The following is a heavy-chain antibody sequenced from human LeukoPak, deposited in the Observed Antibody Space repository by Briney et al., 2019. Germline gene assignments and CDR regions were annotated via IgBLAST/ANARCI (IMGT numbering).Heavy chain of an antibody. CDR1: GGSISGYY. CDR3: ARAWVPKPAAFGWFDP. CDR2: IHHTGST. J-gene: IGHJ5*02. Sequence: PSETLSLTCTVSGGSISGYYWSWIRQPPGKGLEWVGYIHHTGSTNYNPSLKSRVTISVDTSKNQFSLKLSSVTAADTAVYYCARAWVPKPAAFGWFDPWGQGTLVTVSS. D-gene: IGHD2-2*01. V-gene: IGHV4-59*01.